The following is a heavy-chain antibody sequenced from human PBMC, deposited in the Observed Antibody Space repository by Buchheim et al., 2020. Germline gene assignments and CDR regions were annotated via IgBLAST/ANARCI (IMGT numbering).Heavy chain of an antibody. Sequence: QVQLVQSGAEVKKPGASLRISCETSGFTFTSYALHWVRQAPGQRLEWMGWIVAVNGNTKYSQKFQVRVTFTRDTSASTVYIDLSSLIPEDTAVYYCARERSGNYDNWGQGT. D-gene: IGHD4-23*01. V-gene: IGHV1-3*01. J-gene: IGHJ4*02. CDR1: GFTFTSYA. CDR2: IVAVNGNT. CDR3: ARERSGNYDN.